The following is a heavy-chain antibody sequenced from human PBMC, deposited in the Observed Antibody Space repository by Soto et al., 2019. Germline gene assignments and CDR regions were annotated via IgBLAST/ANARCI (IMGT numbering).Heavy chain of an antibody. CDR2: IIPILGIA. CDR1: GGTFSSYT. J-gene: IGHJ4*02. V-gene: IGHV1-69*02. CDR3: ASSGMQGAVDRDY. Sequence: QVQLVQSGAEVKKPGSSVKVSCKASGGTFSSYTISWVRQAPGQGLEWMGRIIPILGIANYAQKFQGRVTITADKSTSTAYMELSSLRSEDTAVYYCASSGMQGAVDRDYWGQGTLVTVSS. D-gene: IGHD1-26*01.